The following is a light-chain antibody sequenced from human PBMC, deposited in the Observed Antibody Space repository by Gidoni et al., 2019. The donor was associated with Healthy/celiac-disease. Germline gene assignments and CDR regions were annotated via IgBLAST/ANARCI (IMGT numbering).Light chain of an antibody. V-gene: IGKV3-11*01. CDR1: QSVSSY. CDR2: DAS. J-gene: IGKJ2*01. CDR3: QQRSNAYT. Sequence: EIVLTQSPATLSLSPGERATLSCRASQSVSSYLAWYQQNPGQAPRLPIYDASNRATGIPARFSGSGSGTDFTLTISSLEPEDFAVYYCQQRSNAYTFGQGTKLEIK.